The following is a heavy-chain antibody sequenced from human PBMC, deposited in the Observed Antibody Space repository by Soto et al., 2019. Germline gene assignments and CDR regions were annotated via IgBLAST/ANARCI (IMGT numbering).Heavy chain of an antibody. J-gene: IGHJ4*02. V-gene: IGHV4-39*01. CDR2: IYYSGST. Sequence: LSLTCTVSGGSISSSSYYWGWIRQPPGKGLEWIGSIYYSGSTYYNPSLKSRVTISVDTSKNQFSLKLSSVTAADTAVYYCARGWGRIFAYWGQGTLVTVSS. CDR1: GGSISSSSYY. D-gene: IGHD7-27*01. CDR3: ARGWGRIFAY.